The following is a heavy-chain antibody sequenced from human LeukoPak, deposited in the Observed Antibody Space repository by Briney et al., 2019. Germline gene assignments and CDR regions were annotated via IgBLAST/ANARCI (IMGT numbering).Heavy chain of an antibody. D-gene: IGHD6-13*01. CDR3: ARAPSWYRTYYYGMDV. CDR2: IWYDGSNK. Sequence: PGGSLRLSCAASGFTFSSYGMHWVRQAPGKGLEWVAVIWYDGSNKYYADSVKGRFTISRDNSKNTLYLQMNSLRAEDTAVYYCARAPSWYRTYYYGMDVWGQGTTVTVSS. CDR1: GFTFSSYG. V-gene: IGHV3-33*01. J-gene: IGHJ6*02.